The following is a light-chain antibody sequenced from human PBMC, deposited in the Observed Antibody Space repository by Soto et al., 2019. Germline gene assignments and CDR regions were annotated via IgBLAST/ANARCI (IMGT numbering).Light chain of an antibody. J-gene: IGKJ4*01. Sequence: EIVMTQSPATLSVSPGERATLSCRASQSVSSNLDCYQKKPGQAPRLLIYGASTRATGIPARFSGSGSGTEFTLTISSLLSEEFSVYYCQQYNNWPPRTFGGGTKVAIK. CDR2: GAS. CDR1: QSVSSN. CDR3: QQYNNWPPRT. V-gene: IGKV3-15*01.